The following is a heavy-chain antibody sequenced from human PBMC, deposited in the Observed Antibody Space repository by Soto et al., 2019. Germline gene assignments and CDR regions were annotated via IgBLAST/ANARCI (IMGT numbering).Heavy chain of an antibody. D-gene: IGHD6-19*01. J-gene: IGHJ4*02. CDR3: ARGIAVAGMIYYY. CDR2: INPSGGST. V-gene: IGHV1-46*01. Sequence: QVQLVQSGAEVKKPGASVKVSCTASGYTFTYYYMHWVRQAPGQGLEWMGIINPSGGSTSYAQKFQCRVTKIRYTSTSTVYMEVSSLRSEYTAVYYFARGIAVAGMIYYYWGQVTLVTVSS. CDR1: GYTFTYYY.